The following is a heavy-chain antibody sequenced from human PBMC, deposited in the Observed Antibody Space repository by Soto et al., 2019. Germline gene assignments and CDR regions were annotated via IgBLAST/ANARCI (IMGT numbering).Heavy chain of an antibody. CDR1: GFTFSSYA. J-gene: IGHJ4*02. CDR2: ISGSGGST. CDR3: AKARDYGDGRDAFDY. V-gene: IGHV3-23*01. Sequence: GGSLRLSCAASGFTFSSYAMSWVRQAPGKGLEWVSAISGSGGSTYYADSVKGRFTISRDNSKNTLYLQMNSLRAEDTAVYYCAKARDYGDGRDAFDYWGQGTLVTVSS. D-gene: IGHD4-17*01.